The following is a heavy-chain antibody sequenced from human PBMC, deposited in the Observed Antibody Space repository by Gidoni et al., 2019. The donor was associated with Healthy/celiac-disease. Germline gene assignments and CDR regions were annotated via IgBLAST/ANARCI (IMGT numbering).Heavy chain of an antibody. CDR3: AKGRMGYYDSSGYYYYYYYYGMDV. J-gene: IGHJ6*02. CDR2: ISYDGSNK. CDR1: GFTFSSYG. Sequence: QVQLVESGGGVVQPGRSLRLSCAASGFTFSSYGMHWVRQAPGKGLEWVAVISYDGSNKYYADSVKGRFTISRDNSKNTLYLQMNSLRAEDTAVYYCAKGRMGYYDSSGYYYYYYYYGMDVWGQGTTVTVSS. V-gene: IGHV3-30*18. D-gene: IGHD3-22*01.